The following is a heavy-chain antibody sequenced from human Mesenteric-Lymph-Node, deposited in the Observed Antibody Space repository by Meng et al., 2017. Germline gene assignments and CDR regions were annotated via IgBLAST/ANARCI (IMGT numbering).Heavy chain of an antibody. V-gene: IGHV1-46*01. CDR1: GYAFTSYY. Sequence: VWVVSSAASGNKPGRYARVSAMAPGYAFTSYYIRVVEQAPGQGLEGMGIVKPSGGRTRYAQKFQGRVTMTRDTSTSTVYMELSSLRSEDTAVYYCARKCYYDSSGYYSWFDPWGQGTLVTVSS. CDR2: VKPSGGRT. J-gene: IGHJ5*02. CDR3: ARKCYYDSSGYYSWFDP. D-gene: IGHD3-22*01.